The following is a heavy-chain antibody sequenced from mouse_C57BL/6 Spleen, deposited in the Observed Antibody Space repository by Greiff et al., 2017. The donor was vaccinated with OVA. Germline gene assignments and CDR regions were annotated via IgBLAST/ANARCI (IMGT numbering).Heavy chain of an antibody. CDR3: ASYDYDEGWYFDV. J-gene: IGHJ1*03. V-gene: IGHV1-22*01. CDR1: GYTFTDYN. CDR2: INPNNGGT. Sequence: EVQLQQSGPELVKPGASVKMSCKASGYTFTDYNMHWVKQSHGKSLEWIGYINPNNGGTSYNQKFKGKATLTVNKSSSTAYMELRSLTSEESAVYYCASYDYDEGWYFDVWGTGTTVTVSS. D-gene: IGHD2-4*01.